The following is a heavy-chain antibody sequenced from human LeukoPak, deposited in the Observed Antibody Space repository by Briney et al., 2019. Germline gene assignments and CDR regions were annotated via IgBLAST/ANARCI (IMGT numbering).Heavy chain of an antibody. Sequence: ASETLSLTCTVSGGSISSYYWSWIRQPPGKGLEWIGYIYYSGYTTYSPSLRSRVTISVDTSKNQFSLKLSSVTAADTAVYYCARETSQKGAHYMDVWGKGTTITISS. D-gene: IGHD3-16*01. CDR3: ARETSQKGAHYMDV. CDR1: GGSISSYY. V-gene: IGHV4-59*01. J-gene: IGHJ6*03. CDR2: IYYSGYT.